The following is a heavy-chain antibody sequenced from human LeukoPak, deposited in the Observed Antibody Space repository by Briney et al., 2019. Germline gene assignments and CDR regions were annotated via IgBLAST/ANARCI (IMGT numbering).Heavy chain of an antibody. CDR2: LKQDGSEK. Sequence: PGGSLRLSCAASGFTFSGYWMHWVRQAPGKGLEWVANLKQDGSEKHFADSVKGRFTISRDNAENSLYLQMNSLRAEDTAVYYCARVTDDYGDHYYGMDVWGQGTTVTVSS. CDR3: ARVTDDYGDHYYGMDV. J-gene: IGHJ6*02. D-gene: IGHD4-17*01. CDR1: GFTFSGYW. V-gene: IGHV3-7*01.